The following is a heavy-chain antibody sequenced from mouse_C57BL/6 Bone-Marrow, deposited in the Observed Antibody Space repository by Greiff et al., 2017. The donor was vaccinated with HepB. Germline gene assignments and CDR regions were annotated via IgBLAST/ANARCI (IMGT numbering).Heavy chain of an antibody. V-gene: IGHV5-4*03. D-gene: IGHD1-1*01. CDR2: ISDGGSYT. Sequence: VKLVESGGGLVKPGGSLKLSCAASGFTFSSYAVSWVRQTPEKRLEWVATISDGGSYTYYPDNVKGRFTISRDNAKNNLYLQMSHLKSEDTAMYYCASTVVRYFDVWGTGTTVTVSS. J-gene: IGHJ1*03. CDR3: ASTVVRYFDV. CDR1: GFTFSSYA.